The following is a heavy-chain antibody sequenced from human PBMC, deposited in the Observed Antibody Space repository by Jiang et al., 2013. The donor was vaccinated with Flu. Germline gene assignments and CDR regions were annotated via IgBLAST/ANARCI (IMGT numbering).Heavy chain of an antibody. CDR3: ARTLSPVDAFDI. CDR2: IDWDDDK. J-gene: IGHJ3*02. V-gene: IGHV2-70*04. CDR1: GFSLSTSGMR. D-gene: IGHD3-16*01. Sequence: QTLTLTCTFSGFSLSTSGMRVSWIRQPPGKALEWLARIDWDDDKFYSTSLKTRLTISKDTSKNQVVLTMTNMDPVDTATYYCARTLSPVDAFDIWGQGTMVTVSS.